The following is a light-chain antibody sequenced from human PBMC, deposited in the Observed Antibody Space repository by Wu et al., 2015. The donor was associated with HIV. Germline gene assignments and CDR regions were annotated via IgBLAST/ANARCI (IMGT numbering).Light chain of an antibody. CDR3: QQRDAWPLT. Sequence: EIVLTQSPATLSLSPGERATLSCRASQTVYNYFAWYQQRPGQAPRLLIKDASNRASGIPDRFSGGGSGTDFHLTISSLAPEDSVVYYCQQRDAWPLTFGGGTRVEIK. V-gene: IGKV3-11*01. J-gene: IGKJ4*01. CDR2: DAS. CDR1: QTVYNY.